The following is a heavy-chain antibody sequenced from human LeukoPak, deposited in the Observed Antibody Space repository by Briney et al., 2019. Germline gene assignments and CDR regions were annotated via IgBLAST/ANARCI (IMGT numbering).Heavy chain of an antibody. CDR1: GYTFTSYG. V-gene: IGHV1-18*01. Sequence: ASVKVSCKASGYTFTSYGISWVRQAPGQGLEWMGWISAYNGNTNYAQKIQGRVTMTTDASTSTAYMELRSLRSDDTAVYYCARDRWLPNSNYYYGMDVWGQGATVTVSS. J-gene: IGHJ6*02. D-gene: IGHD6-19*01. CDR2: ISAYNGNT. CDR3: ARDRWLPNSNYYYGMDV.